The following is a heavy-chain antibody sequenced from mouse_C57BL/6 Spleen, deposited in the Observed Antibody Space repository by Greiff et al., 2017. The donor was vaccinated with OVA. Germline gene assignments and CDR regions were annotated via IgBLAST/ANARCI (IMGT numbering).Heavy chain of an antibody. Sequence: VQLQQPGAELVKPGASVKLSCKASGYTFTSYWMQWVKQRPGQGLEWIGEIDPSDSYTNYNQKFKGKATLTVDTSSSTAYMQLSSLASEDSAVFYSARCQTAQAAAFAYWGQGTLVTVSA. V-gene: IGHV1-50*01. CDR1: GYTFTSYW. J-gene: IGHJ3*01. CDR2: IDPSDSYT. CDR3: ARCQTAQAAAFAY. D-gene: IGHD3-2*02.